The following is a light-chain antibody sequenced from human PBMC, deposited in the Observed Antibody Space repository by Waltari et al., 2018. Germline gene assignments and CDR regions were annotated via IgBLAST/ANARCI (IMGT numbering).Light chain of an antibody. CDR1: QSVLHASNNRNY. CDR3: QQYYSTPLT. J-gene: IGKJ4*01. Sequence: DIVMTQSPDSLALSLGERATISCKSSQSVLHASNNRNYLAWYQQRPGQSPKLLISWASTRQSGFPDRFSGSGSAADFTLTITSLQAEDVATYYCQQYYSTPLTFGGGTKVAIK. CDR2: WAS. V-gene: IGKV4-1*01.